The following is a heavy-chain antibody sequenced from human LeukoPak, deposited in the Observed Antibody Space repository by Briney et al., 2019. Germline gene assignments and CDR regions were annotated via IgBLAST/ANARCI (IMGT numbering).Heavy chain of an antibody. CDR2: ITSSGGST. CDR3: ARDLCWGCFDD. V-gene: IGHV3-23*01. D-gene: IGHD3-10*02. Sequence: GGSLRLSCAASGFTFNTYGMTWVRQAPGKGLEWVSAITSSGGSTYYGDSVKGRFTISRDNSRNTLYLQMNSLRVDDTAVYYCARDLCWGCFDDWGQGNLVTVSS. CDR1: GFTFNTYG. J-gene: IGHJ4*02.